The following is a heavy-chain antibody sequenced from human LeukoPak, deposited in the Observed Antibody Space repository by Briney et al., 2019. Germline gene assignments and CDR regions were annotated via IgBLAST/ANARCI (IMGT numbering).Heavy chain of an antibody. V-gene: IGHV4-39*07. Sequence: SETLSLTCTVSGGSISSSSYYWGWIRQPPGKGLEWIGSIYYSGSTYYNPSLKSRVTISVDTSKNQFSLKLSSVTAADTAVYYCARAYDSSSLFDYWGQGTLVTISS. CDR1: GGSISSSSYY. CDR2: IYYSGST. CDR3: ARAYDSSSLFDY. D-gene: IGHD3-22*01. J-gene: IGHJ4*02.